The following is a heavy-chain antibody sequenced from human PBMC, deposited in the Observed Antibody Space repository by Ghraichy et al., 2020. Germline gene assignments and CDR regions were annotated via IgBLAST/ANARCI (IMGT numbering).Heavy chain of an antibody. Sequence: ETLSLTCTVSGGSISSYYWSWIRQPPGKGLEWIGYIYYSGSTNYNPSLKSRVTISVDTSKNQFSLKLSSVTAADTAVYYCARGGLISSSYYFDYWGQGTLVTVSS. V-gene: IGHV4-59*01. CDR2: IYYSGST. J-gene: IGHJ4*02. D-gene: IGHD6-6*01. CDR3: ARGGLISSSYYFDY. CDR1: GGSISSYY.